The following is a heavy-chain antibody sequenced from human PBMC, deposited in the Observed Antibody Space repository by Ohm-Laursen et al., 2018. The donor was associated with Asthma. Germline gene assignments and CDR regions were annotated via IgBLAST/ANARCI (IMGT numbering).Heavy chain of an antibody. CDR1: GYSFSLYS. J-gene: IGHJ1*01. D-gene: IGHD1-26*01. V-gene: IGHV3-21*01. CDR2: ISTASTFI. Sequence: SLRLSCAASGYSFSLYSIHWIRQAPGKGLQWVASISTASTFIYYADSVRGRFITSRDNAKNSVYLQMNSLRAEDTALYYCARIGPEWELPGREYSLHHWGEGTLVTVSS. CDR3: ARIGPEWELPGREYSLHH.